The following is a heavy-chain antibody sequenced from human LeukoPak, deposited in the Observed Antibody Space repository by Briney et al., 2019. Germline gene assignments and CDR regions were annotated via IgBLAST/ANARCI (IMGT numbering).Heavy chain of an antibody. CDR1: GFTFSSYW. J-gene: IGHJ4*02. D-gene: IGHD1-26*01. CDR3: ARDISSGSYYLTY. Sequence: GGSLRRSSAASGFTFSSYWMHWVRQAPGKGLVCVSRTNSDGSSTSYADSVKGRFTISRDNAKTTLYLQMNSLRAEDTAVYYCARDISSGSYYLTYWGQGTLVTVSS. CDR2: TNSDGSST. V-gene: IGHV3-74*01.